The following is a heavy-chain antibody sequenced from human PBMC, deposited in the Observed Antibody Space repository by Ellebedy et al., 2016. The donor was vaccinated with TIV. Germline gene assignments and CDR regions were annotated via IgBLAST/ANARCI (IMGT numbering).Heavy chain of an antibody. J-gene: IGHJ5*02. D-gene: IGHD3-9*01. CDR2: INPSGGST. CDR1: GYTFTSYY. Sequence: AASVKVSCKASGYTFTSYYMHWARQAPGQGLEWMGIINPSGGSTSYAQKFQGRVTITADESTSTAYMELSSLRSEDTAVYYCARERDDILTGYYSWFDPWGQGTLVTVSS. V-gene: IGHV1-46*01. CDR3: ARERDDILTGYYSWFDP.